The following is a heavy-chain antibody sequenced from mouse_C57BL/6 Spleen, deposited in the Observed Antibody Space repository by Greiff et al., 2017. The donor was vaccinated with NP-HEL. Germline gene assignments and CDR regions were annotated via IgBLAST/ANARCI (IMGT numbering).Heavy chain of an antibody. CDR3: ARDRTGYYFDY. CDR2: ISDGGSYT. J-gene: IGHJ2*01. V-gene: IGHV5-4*01. Sequence: EVKLMESGGGLVKPGGSLKLSCAASGFTFSSYAMSWVRQTPEKRLEWVATISDGGSYTYYPDNVQGRFTISRDNAKNNLYLQMSHLKSEDTAMYYCARDRTGYYFDYWGQGTTLTVSS. D-gene: IGHD4-1*01. CDR1: GFTFSSYA.